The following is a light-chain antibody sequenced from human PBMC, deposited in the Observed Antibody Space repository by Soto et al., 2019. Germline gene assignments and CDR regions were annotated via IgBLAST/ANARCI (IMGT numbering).Light chain of an antibody. Sequence: QSALTQPASVSGSPGQSNTISCTGSSSDVGRYNHVSWYQQHPGKAPKLIIYEATMRPPGGSDRFSGSRSGNAASLTISGLQTDDEAIYFCCAYAGSNSVVFGGGTKLTVL. CDR1: SSDVGRYNH. CDR2: EAT. CDR3: CAYAGSNSVV. J-gene: IGLJ2*01. V-gene: IGLV2-23*01.